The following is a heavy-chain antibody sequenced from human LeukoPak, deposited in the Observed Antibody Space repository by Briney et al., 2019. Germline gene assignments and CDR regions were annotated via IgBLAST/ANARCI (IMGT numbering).Heavy chain of an antibody. Sequence: GGSLRLSCAASGFTFSSYGMHWVRQAPGKGLEWVAVISYDGSNKYYADSVKGRFTISRDNAKNSLYLQMNSLRAEDTALYYCAKDQRGIAAAGFDYWGQGTLVTVSS. CDR2: ISYDGSNK. CDR3: AKDQRGIAAAGFDY. CDR1: GFTFSSYG. V-gene: IGHV3-30*18. J-gene: IGHJ4*02. D-gene: IGHD6-13*01.